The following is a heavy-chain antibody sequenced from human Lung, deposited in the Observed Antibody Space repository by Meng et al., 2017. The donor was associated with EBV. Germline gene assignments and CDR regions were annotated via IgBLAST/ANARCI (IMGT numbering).Heavy chain of an antibody. CDR1: GGSISSYH. CDR3: ASSSGWYDEYYFDY. CDR2: IYYSGST. D-gene: IGHD6-19*01. V-gene: IGHV4-59*01. Sequence: QVQLQESGPGLWKPSETLSLTCTVSGGSISSYHWSWIRQPPGKGLEWIGYIYYSGSTNYNPSLKSRVTISVDTSKNQFSLKLSSVTAADTAVYYCASSSGWYDEYYFDYWGQGTLVTVSS. J-gene: IGHJ4*02.